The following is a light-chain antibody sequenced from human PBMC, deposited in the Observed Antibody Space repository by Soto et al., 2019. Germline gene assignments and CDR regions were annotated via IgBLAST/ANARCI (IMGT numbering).Light chain of an antibody. CDR1: SSDVGGYNH. CDR2: DVI. V-gene: IGLV2-11*01. Sequence: QSVLTQPRSVSGSHGQSVTISCTGTSSDVGGYNHVSWYQQHPGKAPKVIIYDVINRPSGVPDRFSGSKSGNTASLTISGLQAEDEADYYCCSYAGTSNYVFGIGTKVTV. J-gene: IGLJ1*01. CDR3: CSYAGTSNYV.